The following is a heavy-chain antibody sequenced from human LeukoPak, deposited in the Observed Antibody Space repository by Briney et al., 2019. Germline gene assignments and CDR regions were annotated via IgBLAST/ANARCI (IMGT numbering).Heavy chain of an antibody. J-gene: IGHJ4*02. CDR1: GFTFSSYP. CDR3: AKDRPGEPYGDDY. V-gene: IGHV3-23*01. D-gene: IGHD7-27*01. Sequence: GGPLSFSCEASGFTFSSYPMSGARQAPGKGWEWVPTISGSGGSTYYADSVKGRFTISRDNSKNTLYLQMNSLRAEDTAVYYCAKDRPGEPYGDDYWGQGTLVTVSS. CDR2: ISGSGGST.